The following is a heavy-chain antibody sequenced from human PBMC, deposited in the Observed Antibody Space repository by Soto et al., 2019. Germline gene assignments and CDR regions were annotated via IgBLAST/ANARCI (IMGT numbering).Heavy chain of an antibody. V-gene: IGHV6-1*01. CDR2: TYYRSKWHN. D-gene: IGHD5-12*01. J-gene: IGHJ2*01. CDR3: ARDGSGYQWYFDV. Sequence: QVQLQQSGPGLVKPSQTLSLICAISGDSVSSASATWSWIRQSPSGRLEWLGRTYYRSKWHNDYPVSVKSRIAIIPDISQNQLSPQLSSVTLEDTAVYFCARDGSGYQWYFDVWGRGSLVTVSS. CDR1: GDSVSSASAT.